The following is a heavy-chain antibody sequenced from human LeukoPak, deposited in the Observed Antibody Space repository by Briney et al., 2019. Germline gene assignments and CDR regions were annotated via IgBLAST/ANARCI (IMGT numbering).Heavy chain of an antibody. D-gene: IGHD5-18*01. J-gene: IGHJ4*02. V-gene: IGHV1-2*02. CDR1: GYTFTGYY. Sequence: ASVKVSCKASGYTFTGYYMHWVRQAPGQGLEWMGWINPNSGGTNYAQKFQGRVTMTRDTSISTAYMELSRLRSDDTAVYYCARGVKGYSYGFADYWGQGTLVTVSS. CDR2: INPNSGGT. CDR3: ARGVKGYSYGFADY.